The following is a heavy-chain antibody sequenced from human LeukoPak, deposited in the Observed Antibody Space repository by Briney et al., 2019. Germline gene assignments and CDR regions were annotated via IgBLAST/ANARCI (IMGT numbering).Heavy chain of an antibody. J-gene: IGHJ4*02. CDR1: GGTFSSYA. D-gene: IGHD5-18*01. CDR2: IIPIFGTA. V-gene: IGHV1-69*05. CDR3: AMGGIQLRMVLLDY. Sequence: SVKVSCKASGGTFSSYAISWVRQAPGQGLEWVGRIIPIFGTANYAQKFQGSVTITTDESTSTAYMELSSLRSEDTAVYYCAMGGIQLRMVLLDYWGQGTLVTVSS.